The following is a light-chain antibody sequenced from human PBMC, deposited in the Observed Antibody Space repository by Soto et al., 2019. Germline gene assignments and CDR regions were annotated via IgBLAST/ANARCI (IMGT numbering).Light chain of an antibody. CDR3: AAWDVRFVV. V-gene: IGLV1-44*01. J-gene: IGLJ2*01. CDR1: RSSIGTNT. Sequence: QSVLTQPPSASGTPGQRVTISCSGSRSSIGTNTVTCYQQLPGTAPKLLIYSDNQRPSGVPDRFSGSKSGTSASLAISALQSDDEAAYYCAAWDVRFVVFGGGTKLTVL. CDR2: SDN.